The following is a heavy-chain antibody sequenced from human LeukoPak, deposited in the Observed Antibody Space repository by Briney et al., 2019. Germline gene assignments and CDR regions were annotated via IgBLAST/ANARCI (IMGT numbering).Heavy chain of an antibody. V-gene: IGHV3-33*06. CDR1: VFTFSNDG. Sequence: GSLRLSCAASVFTFSNDGMHCVRQAPGKRPESVAVIWHDGSNKYYADSVKGRFTISRDNSKNTLYLQMNTLRTEDTAVCYTANNFDYCGQGTLVTVSS. CDR2: IWHDGSNK. J-gene: IGHJ4*02. CDR3: ANNFDY.